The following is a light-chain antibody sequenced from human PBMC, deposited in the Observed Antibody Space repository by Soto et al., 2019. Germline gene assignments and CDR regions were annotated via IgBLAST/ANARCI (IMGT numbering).Light chain of an antibody. Sequence: EIFVTPSPVPASLSLWETATPSCSASQSSSRSLVWYQQKPGQAPRLLISDASTRATSIPARFSGSGSGTEFTLTISSLQSEDFALYYCHQYNSWPPGTFGQGTKV. V-gene: IGKV3-15*01. J-gene: IGKJ2*01. CDR2: DAS. CDR3: HQYNSWPPGT. CDR1: QSSSRS.